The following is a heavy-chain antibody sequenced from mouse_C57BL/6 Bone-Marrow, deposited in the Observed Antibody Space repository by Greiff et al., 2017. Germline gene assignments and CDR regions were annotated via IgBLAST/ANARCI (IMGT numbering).Heavy chain of an antibody. Sequence: VQLQQPGAELVKPGASVKLSCKASGYTFTSYWMHWVKQRPGQGLEWIGMIHPNSGSTNYNEKFKSKATLTVDKSSSTAYMQLSSLTSEDSAVXYCARPHLIHSFAYWGQGTLVTVSA. J-gene: IGHJ3*01. CDR2: IHPNSGST. CDR1: GYTFTSYW. CDR3: ARPHLIHSFAY. V-gene: IGHV1-64*01.